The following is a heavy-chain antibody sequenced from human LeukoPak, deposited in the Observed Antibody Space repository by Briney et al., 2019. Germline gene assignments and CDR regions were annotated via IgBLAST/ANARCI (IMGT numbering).Heavy chain of an antibody. D-gene: IGHD4-17*01. J-gene: IGHJ4*02. V-gene: IGHV4-34*01. CDR3: TRTSASTAIDY. CDR2: INHSGST. CDR1: GGSFSGYY. Sequence: PSETLSLTCAVYGGSFSGYYWSWIRQPPGKGLEWIGEINHSGSTNYNPSLKSRVTISVDTSKNQFSLKLSSVTAADTAVYYCTRTSASTAIDYWGPGTLVTVSS.